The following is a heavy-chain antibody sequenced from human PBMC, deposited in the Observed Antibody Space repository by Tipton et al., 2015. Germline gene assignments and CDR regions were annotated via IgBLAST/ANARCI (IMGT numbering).Heavy chain of an antibody. Sequence: VKPSQTLSLTCAISGDSVSSNSAAWNWIRQSPSRGLEWLGRTYYRSNWNNDYAVSVKSRITITPDTSKNQFTLHLNSVTPDDTAMYYCARGAQHSTWSWGQGTLVTVSS. CDR2: TYYRSNWNN. J-gene: IGHJ5*02. D-gene: IGHD6-13*01. CDR1: GDSVSSNSAA. CDR3: ARGAQHSTWS. V-gene: IGHV6-1*01.